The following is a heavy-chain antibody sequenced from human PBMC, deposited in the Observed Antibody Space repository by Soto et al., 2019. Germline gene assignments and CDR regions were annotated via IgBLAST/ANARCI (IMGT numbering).Heavy chain of an antibody. CDR1: GGSISDGAYY. D-gene: IGHD4-17*01. Sequence: QVQLQESGPGLVKPAQTLSLTCTVSGGSISDGAYYWNWVRQHPEKGLEWIGYIRYSGNTYYNPSLKSLVIISLDTCQNQFSLMLSSVTAADTAVFYCARSNYGDYRAQPDHWGQGTPVTVSS. V-gene: IGHV4-31*01. J-gene: IGHJ4*02. CDR2: IRYSGNT. CDR3: ARSNYGDYRAQPDH.